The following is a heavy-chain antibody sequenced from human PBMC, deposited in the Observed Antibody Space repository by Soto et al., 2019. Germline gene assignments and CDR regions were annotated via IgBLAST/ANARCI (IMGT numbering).Heavy chain of an antibody. D-gene: IGHD6-19*01. CDR3: ARMIAVAGNNLDY. CDR2: IYYSGST. CDR1: GCSISSYY. Sequence: SETLSLTCTVSGCSISSYYWSWIRQPPGKGLEWIGYIYYSGSTNYNPSLKSRVTISVDTSKNQFSLKLSSVTAADTAVYYCARMIAVAGNNLDYWGQGTLVTVSS. V-gene: IGHV4-59*01. J-gene: IGHJ4*02.